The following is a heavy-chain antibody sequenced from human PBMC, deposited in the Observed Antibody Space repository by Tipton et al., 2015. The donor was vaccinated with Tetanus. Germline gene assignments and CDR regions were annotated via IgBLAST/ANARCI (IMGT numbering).Heavy chain of an antibody. CDR3: ARSWARDFGGDHYYFDL. D-gene: IGHD2-21*02. CDR2: IYSSGTT. V-gene: IGHV4-4*07. CDR1: GGSISSYY. Sequence: TLSLTCTVSGGSISSYYWSWIRQPPGKGLEWIGRIYSSGTTRYNLSLRSRVTLSIDTSKNQFSLKLTSVTAADTAVYYCARSWARDFGGDHYYFDLWGRGTLVAVSS. J-gene: IGHJ2*01.